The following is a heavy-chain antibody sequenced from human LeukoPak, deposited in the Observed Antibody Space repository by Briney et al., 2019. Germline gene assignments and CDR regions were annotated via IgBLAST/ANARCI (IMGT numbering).Heavy chain of an antibody. CDR1: GFTFSSYA. Sequence: PGGSLRLSCAASGFTFSSYAMSWVRQAPGKGLEWVSAISGSGGSTYYADSVKGRFTISRDNSKNTLYLQMNSLRAEDTAVYYCAKARGATYGTYYFDYWGQGTLVTVSS. CDR2: ISGSGGST. J-gene: IGHJ4*02. CDR3: AKARGATYGTYYFDY. V-gene: IGHV3-23*01. D-gene: IGHD4/OR15-4a*01.